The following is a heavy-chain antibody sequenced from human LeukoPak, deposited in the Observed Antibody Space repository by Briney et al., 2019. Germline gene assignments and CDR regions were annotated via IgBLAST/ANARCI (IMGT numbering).Heavy chain of an antibody. J-gene: IGHJ4*02. CDR2: IWYDSTNE. CDR3: ARDPESREYDY. CDR1: GFILSDYI. V-gene: IGHV3-33*01. Sequence: GGSLRLSCAASGFILSDYIMHWFRQAPGKGLEWVAVIWYDSTNEYYAESVRDRFTISRDNAKNTLYLQMNSLRVDDTAVYYCARDPESREYDYWGQGTLVTVSS. D-gene: IGHD3-10*01.